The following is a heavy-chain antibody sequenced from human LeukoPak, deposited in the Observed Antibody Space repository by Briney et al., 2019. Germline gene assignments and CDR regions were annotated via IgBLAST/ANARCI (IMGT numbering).Heavy chain of an antibody. V-gene: IGHV3-23*01. CDR3: SSTSLAWAGFDY. Sequence: GGSLRISCAASGFTFSSYAMSWVRQAPGKGLEWVSAISGSGGSTYYADSVKGRFSISRDNSKNTLYLQMNSLRAEDTAVYYCSSTSLAWAGFDYWGQGTLVTVSS. CDR2: ISGSGGST. D-gene: IGHD2-2*01. CDR1: GFTFSSYA. J-gene: IGHJ4*02.